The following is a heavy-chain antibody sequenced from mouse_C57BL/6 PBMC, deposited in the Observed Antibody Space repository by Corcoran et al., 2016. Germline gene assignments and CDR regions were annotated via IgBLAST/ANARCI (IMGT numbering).Heavy chain of an antibody. D-gene: IGHD1-1*01. J-gene: IGHJ2*01. V-gene: IGHV1-9*01. CDR3: ARASYYGSSYVPYYFDA. CDR1: GYTFTGYW. CDR2: ILPGSGST. Sequence: QVQLQQSGAELMKPGASVKLSCKATGYTFTGYWIEWVKQRPGHGLEWIGEILPGSGSTNYKEKFKGKATFTADTSSNTAYMQLSSLTTEDSAIYYCARASYYGSSYVPYYFDAWGQGTTLTVSS.